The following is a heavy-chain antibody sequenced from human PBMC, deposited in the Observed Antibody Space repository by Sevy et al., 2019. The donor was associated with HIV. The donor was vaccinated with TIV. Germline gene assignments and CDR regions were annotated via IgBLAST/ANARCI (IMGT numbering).Heavy chain of an antibody. Sequence: GGSLRLSCAASGFTFSSYDMHWVRQATGKGLEWVSAIGTAGDTYYPGSVKGRFTISRENAKNSLYLQMNSLRAGYTAVYYCARGREPVGFGELLPPYYGMDVWGQGTTVTVSS. J-gene: IGHJ6*02. CDR1: GFTFSSYD. V-gene: IGHV3-13*01. CDR3: ARGREPVGFGELLPPYYGMDV. CDR2: IGTAGDT. D-gene: IGHD3-10*01.